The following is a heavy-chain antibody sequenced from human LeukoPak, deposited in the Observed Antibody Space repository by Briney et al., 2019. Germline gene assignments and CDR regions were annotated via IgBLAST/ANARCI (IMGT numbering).Heavy chain of an antibody. V-gene: IGHV3-53*01. J-gene: IGHJ4*02. Sequence: GGSLRLSCAASGFTVSSNYMSWVRQAPGKGLEWVSVIYSGGSTFYVDSVRGRFTVSRDNSKNTLYLQMNSLRAEDTAVYYCARHAPPATEPFDCWGQGTLAIVSS. CDR2: IYSGGST. CDR3: ARHAPPATEPFDC. D-gene: IGHD1-14*01. CDR1: GFTVSSNY.